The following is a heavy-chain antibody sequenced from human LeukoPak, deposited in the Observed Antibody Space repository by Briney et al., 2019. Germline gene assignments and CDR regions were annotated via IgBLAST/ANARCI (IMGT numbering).Heavy chain of an antibody. CDR1: GFTFSSYS. CDR3: ARGGERLRRTIGFDY. D-gene: IGHD6-25*01. V-gene: IGHV3-21*04. J-gene: IGHJ4*02. CDR2: ISSSSSYI. Sequence: GGSLRLSCAASGFTFSSYSMNWVRQAPGKGLEWVSSISSSSSYIYYADSVKGRFTISRDNAKNSLYLQMNSLRSEDTAVYYCARGGERLRRTIGFDYWGQGTLVTVSS.